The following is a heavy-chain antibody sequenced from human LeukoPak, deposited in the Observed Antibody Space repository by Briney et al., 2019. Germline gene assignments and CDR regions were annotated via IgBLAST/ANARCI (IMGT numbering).Heavy chain of an antibody. CDR1: GYTFTGYY. V-gene: IGHV1-2*02. CDR2: INPNSGGT. CDR3: ARAGVGTMIAEFDY. Sequence: ASVKVSCKASGYTFTGYYMHWVRQAPGQGLEWMGWINPNSGGTNYAQKFQGRVTMTRDTSISTAYMELSRLRSDDTAVYYCARAGVGTMIAEFDYWGQGTLVTVSS. J-gene: IGHJ4*02. D-gene: IGHD3-22*01.